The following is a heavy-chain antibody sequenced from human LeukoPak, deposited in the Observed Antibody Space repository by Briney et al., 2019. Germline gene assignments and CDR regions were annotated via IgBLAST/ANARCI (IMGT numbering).Heavy chain of an antibody. CDR1: GGSFSGYY. CDR2: INHSGST. V-gene: IGHV4-34*01. Sequence: KPSETLSLTCAVYGGSFSGYYWSWIRQPPGKGLEWIGEINHSGSTNYNPSLKSRVTISVDTSKNQFSLKLSSVTAADTAVYYCARVLGGDKRYYFDSWGQGTLVTVSS. CDR3: ARVLGGDKRYYFDS. D-gene: IGHD2-21*02. J-gene: IGHJ4*02.